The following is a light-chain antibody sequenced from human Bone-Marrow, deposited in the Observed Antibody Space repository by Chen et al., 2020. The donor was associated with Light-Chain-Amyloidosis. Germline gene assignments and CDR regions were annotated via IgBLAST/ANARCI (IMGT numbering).Light chain of an antibody. CDR1: SGHRTYP. CDR3: QTWGSGFHVL. Sequence: QLVLTQSPSASASLGASVKLTCILSSGHRTYPIAWHQRQPGKGPRYLMLVNQDGTHTKGDGIPDRFSGSRSGAERYLTIASLRSGDEADYYCQTWGSGFHVLFGGGTRLSVL. J-gene: IGLJ2*01. V-gene: IGLV4-69*01. CDR2: VNQDGTH.